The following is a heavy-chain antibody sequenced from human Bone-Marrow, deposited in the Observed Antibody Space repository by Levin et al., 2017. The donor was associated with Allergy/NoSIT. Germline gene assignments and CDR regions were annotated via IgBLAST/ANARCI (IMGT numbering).Heavy chain of an antibody. CDR3: ARGPPQWLVPGD. Sequence: PGGSLRLSCAASGFTVNTNYMSWVRQAPGKGLEWVSLMYSGGTTYYADSVKGRFTISSDNSENRVYLQMNSLRAEDTAVYYCARGPPQWLVPGDWGQGTLVTVCS. CDR2: MYSGGTT. V-gene: IGHV3-53*01. J-gene: IGHJ4*02. CDR1: GFTVNTNY. D-gene: IGHD6-19*01.